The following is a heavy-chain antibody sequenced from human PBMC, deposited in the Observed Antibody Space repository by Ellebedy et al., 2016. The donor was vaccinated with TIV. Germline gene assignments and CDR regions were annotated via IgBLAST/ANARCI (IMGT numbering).Heavy chain of an antibody. Sequence: SETLSLXCTVSGGSISPYYWSWIRQPAGKGLEWIGRIYSSGSTNYNPFLRSRVTMSVDKSKNQFSLKLTSVTAADTAVYYCARDRPGPTITFGAVWDAFDIWGQGTMVTVSS. CDR1: GGSISPYY. D-gene: IGHD3-16*01. CDR2: IYSSGST. J-gene: IGHJ3*02. V-gene: IGHV4-4*07. CDR3: ARDRPGPTITFGAVWDAFDI.